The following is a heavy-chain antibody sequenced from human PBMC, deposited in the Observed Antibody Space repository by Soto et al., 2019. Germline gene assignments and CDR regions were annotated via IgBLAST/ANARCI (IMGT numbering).Heavy chain of an antibody. CDR2: VNHSGST. Sequence: QVQLQQWGAGLLKPSETLSLTCAVYDRSFSGYYWSWIRQPPGKGLEWIGEVNHSGSTNYNPSLTSRVTMSVDTSKNQSSLKLSSVPAADTAVYYCARGRRSGYDILTGYLTREYYFDYWGQGTLVTVSS. D-gene: IGHD3-9*01. CDR3: ARGRRSGYDILTGYLTREYYFDY. CDR1: DRSFSGYY. V-gene: IGHV4-34*01. J-gene: IGHJ4*02.